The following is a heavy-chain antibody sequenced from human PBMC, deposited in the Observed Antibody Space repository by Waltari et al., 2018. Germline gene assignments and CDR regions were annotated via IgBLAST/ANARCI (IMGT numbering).Heavy chain of an antibody. CDR1: GGSITTYY. Sequence: HVQLQESGPGLVKPSETLSLTCTVSGGSITTYYWSWMRQSPGKGLEWIGHIYNGGSTNYNPSLRSRVTISADTSKNQFSLRLTSVTAADMAVYYCARSLHSTSWWYYFDPWGQGMLVTVSS. CDR3: ARSLHSTSWWYYFDP. V-gene: IGHV4-59*01. J-gene: IGHJ4*02. CDR2: IYNGGST. D-gene: IGHD6-13*01.